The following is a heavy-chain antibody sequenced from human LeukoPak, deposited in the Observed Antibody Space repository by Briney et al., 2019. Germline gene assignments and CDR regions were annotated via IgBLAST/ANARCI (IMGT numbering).Heavy chain of an antibody. CDR3: TGRELQYDTHLVY. Sequence: GGFLRLSCAASGFTFTNAWMSWVRQAPGEGLEWVGRIKSKTDGGTTDYAAPVKGRFTISRDDSKSTVFLQMNSLKTEDTAVYYCTGRELQYDTHLVYWGQGTRVTVSS. V-gene: IGHV3-15*01. J-gene: IGHJ4*02. CDR2: IKSKTDGGTT. D-gene: IGHD4-11*01. CDR1: GFTFTNAW.